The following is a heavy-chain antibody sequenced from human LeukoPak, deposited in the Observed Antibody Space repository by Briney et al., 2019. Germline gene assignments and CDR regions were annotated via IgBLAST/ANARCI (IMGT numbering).Heavy chain of an antibody. CDR3: ARDEPTSGYDYKGRYFDY. J-gene: IGHJ4*02. V-gene: IGHV3-30-3*01. CDR2: VSYDGSNK. CDR1: GFTFRSFA. D-gene: IGHD5-12*01. Sequence: PGGSLRLSCAASGFTFRSFAMHWVRQAPGKGLEWVAVVSYDGSNKYYADSVKGRFTISRDNSEKTLYLQMNSLRAEDTAVYYCARDEPTSGYDYKGRYFDYWGQGTLVTASS.